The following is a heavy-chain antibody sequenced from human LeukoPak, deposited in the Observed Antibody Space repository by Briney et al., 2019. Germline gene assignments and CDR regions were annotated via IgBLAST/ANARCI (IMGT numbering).Heavy chain of an antibody. CDR2: IIPILRSA. J-gene: IGHJ4*02. CDR3: ARGYDVGDYVPFNY. Sequence: SVKVSCKASGGTFSSYTVTWVRQAPGQGLEWMGGIIPILRSANFAQKFQGRVTITADELTSSVYMEMSSLTSEDTAVYYCARGYDVGDYVPFNYWGQGTLVTVSS. CDR1: GGTFSSYT. V-gene: IGHV1-69*16. D-gene: IGHD4-17*01.